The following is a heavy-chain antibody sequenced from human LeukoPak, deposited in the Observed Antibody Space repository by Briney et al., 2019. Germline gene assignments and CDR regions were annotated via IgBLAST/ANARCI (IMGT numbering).Heavy chain of an antibody. V-gene: IGHV3-23*01. J-gene: IGHJ4*02. CDR2: IRGTGGTT. D-gene: IGHD2-8*01. Sequence: GGSLRLSCAASGFTFSDYALIWVRQAPGKGLEWISAIRGTGGTTYYADSVKGRCTISRDNSRNTVYLQMSSLRAEDTAVYYCAKAPHCPNDVCRYFDYWGQGILVTVSS. CDR1: GFTFSDYA. CDR3: AKAPHCPNDVCRYFDY.